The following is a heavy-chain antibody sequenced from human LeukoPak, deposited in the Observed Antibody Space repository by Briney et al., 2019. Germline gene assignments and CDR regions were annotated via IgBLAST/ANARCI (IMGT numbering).Heavy chain of an antibody. CDR3: AKTHRNMWY. CDR2: ISGSGGST. CDR1: GFTFSSYA. J-gene: IGHJ4*02. D-gene: IGHD1-14*01. Sequence: GGSLRLSCAASGFTFSSYAMSWVRQAPGKGLEWVSAISGSGGSTYYADSVKGRFTISRDNSKNKLYLQMNSLRDEDTAVYSCAKTHRNMWYWGQGTLVIVSS. V-gene: IGHV3-23*01.